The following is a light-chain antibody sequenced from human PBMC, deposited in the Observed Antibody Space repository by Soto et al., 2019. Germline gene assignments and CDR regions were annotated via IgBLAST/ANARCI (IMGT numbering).Light chain of an antibody. V-gene: IGLV1-51*01. Sequence: QSVLTQPPSVSAAPGQKVTISCSGSISNIGKNYVSWYQQLPGTAPKVLIYDNNKRPSGIPDRFSGSKSGTSATLGITGLQTGDEADYYCGTWDNSRRAPNWVFGGGTKLTVL. CDR2: DNN. CDR3: GTWDNSRRAPNWV. CDR1: ISNIGKNY. J-gene: IGLJ3*02.